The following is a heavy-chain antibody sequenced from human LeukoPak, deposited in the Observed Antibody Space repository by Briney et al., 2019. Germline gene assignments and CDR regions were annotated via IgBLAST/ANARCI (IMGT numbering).Heavy chain of an antibody. J-gene: IGHJ4*02. V-gene: IGHV1-18*01. CDR3: ARDMEQLVPGYFDY. Sequence: GASVKVSCKASGYTFTSYGISWVRQAPGQGLEWMGWISAYNGNTNYAQKLQGRVTMTTDTSTSTAYMELRSLRSDDTAVYYCARDMEQLVPGYFDYWGQGTLVTVSS. CDR2: ISAYNGNT. D-gene: IGHD6-13*01. CDR1: GYTFTSYG.